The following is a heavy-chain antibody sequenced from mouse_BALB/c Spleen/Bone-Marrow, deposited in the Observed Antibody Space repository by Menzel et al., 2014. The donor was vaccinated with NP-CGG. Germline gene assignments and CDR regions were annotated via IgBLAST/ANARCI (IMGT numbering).Heavy chain of an antibody. D-gene: IGHD3-1*01. CDR2: ISNGGGST. CDR1: GFTFSSYT. Sequence: EVKLVESGGGLVQPGGSLKLSCAASGFTFSSYTMSWVRQTPEKRLEWVAYISNGGGSTYYPDTVKGRFTNSRDNAKNILYLQMSSLRSENTAMYYCARQLGLRWAMDYWGQGTSVTVSS. V-gene: IGHV5-12-2*01. J-gene: IGHJ4*01. CDR3: ARQLGLRWAMDY.